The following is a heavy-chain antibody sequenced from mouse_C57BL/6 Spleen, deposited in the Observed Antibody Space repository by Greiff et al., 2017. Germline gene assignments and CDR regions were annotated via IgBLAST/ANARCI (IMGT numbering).Heavy chain of an antibody. D-gene: IGHD1-1*01. CDR2: ISSGSSTI. Sequence: DVKLVESGGGLVKPGGSLKLSCAASGFTFSDYGMHWVRQAPEKGLEWVAYISSGSSTIYYADTVKGRFTLSRDNAKNTLFLQMTSLRSEDTAIYYCGRPYYYGPAWFAYWGQGTLVTVSS. J-gene: IGHJ3*01. CDR1: GFTFSDYG. CDR3: GRPYYYGPAWFAY. V-gene: IGHV5-17*01.